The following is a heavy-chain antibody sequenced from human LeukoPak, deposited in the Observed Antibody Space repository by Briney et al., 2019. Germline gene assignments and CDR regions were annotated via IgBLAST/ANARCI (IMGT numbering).Heavy chain of an antibody. J-gene: IGHJ4*02. V-gene: IGHV3-9*01. CDR1: GFTFDDYA. Sequence: GGSLRLSCAASGFTFDDYAMHWVRHAPGKGLEWVSGISWNSGSIGYADSVKGRFTISRDNAKNSLYLQMNSLRAEDTALYYCAKDIFTMVRGVVDYWGQGTLVTVSS. CDR2: ISWNSGSI. D-gene: IGHD3-10*01. CDR3: AKDIFTMVRGVVDY.